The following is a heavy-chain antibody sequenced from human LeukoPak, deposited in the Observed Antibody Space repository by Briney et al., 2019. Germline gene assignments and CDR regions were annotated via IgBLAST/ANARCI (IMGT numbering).Heavy chain of an antibody. CDR2: INHSGST. CDR1: GGSFSGYY. CDR3: ARGRYYYDSSGYHY. D-gene: IGHD3-22*01. J-gene: IGHJ4*02. Sequence: SETLSLTCAVYGGSFSGYYWSWICQPPGKGLEWIGEINHSGSTNYNPSLKSRVTISVDTSKNQFSLKLSSVTAADTAVYYCARGRYYYDSSGYHYWGQGALVTVSS. V-gene: IGHV4-34*01.